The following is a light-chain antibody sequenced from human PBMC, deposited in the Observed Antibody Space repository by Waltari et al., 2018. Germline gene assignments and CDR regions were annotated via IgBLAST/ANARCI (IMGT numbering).Light chain of an antibody. J-gene: IGKJ2*01. V-gene: IGKV1-39*01. CDR2: AAS. CDR3: QQSYSTPPT. CDR1: QSISSY. Sequence: DIQMTQSPSSLSASLVDRVTITCRESQSISSYLNWYQQKPGKAPKLLIYAASSLQSGVPSRFSGSGSGTDFTLTISSLQPEDFATYYCQQSYSTPPTFGQGTKLEIK.